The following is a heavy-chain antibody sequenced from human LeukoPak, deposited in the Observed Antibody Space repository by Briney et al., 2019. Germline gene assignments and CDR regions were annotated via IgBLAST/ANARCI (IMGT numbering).Heavy chain of an antibody. CDR2: ISSSGSTI. CDR3: ASLTGTTWVIDY. CDR1: GFTFSSYE. V-gene: IGHV3-48*03. Sequence: GGSLRLSCAASGFTFSSYEMNWVRQAPGKGLEWVSYISSSGSTICYADSVKGRFTISRDNAKNSLYLQMNSLRAEDTAVYYCASLTGTTWVIDYWGQGTLVTVSS. D-gene: IGHD1-20*01. J-gene: IGHJ4*02.